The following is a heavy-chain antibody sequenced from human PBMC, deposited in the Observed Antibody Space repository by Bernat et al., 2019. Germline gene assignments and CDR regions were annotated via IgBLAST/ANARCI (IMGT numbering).Heavy chain of an antibody. CDR1: GFTFSSYV. J-gene: IGHJ3*02. V-gene: IGHV3-33*01. Sequence: HSCAASGFTFSSYVMHWVRQAPVKGLECVAVIWYDGSNKYYADSVKGRFTISRDNSKNTLYLQMNSLRAEDKAVYYCARGFSYRGSYGHDAFDIWGQGTMV. CDR3: ARGFSYRGSYGHDAFDI. D-gene: IGHD1-26*01. CDR2: IWYDGSNK.